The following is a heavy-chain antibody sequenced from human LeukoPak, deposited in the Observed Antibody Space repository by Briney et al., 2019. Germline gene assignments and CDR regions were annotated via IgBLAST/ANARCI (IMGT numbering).Heavy chain of an antibody. CDR1: GYTFTSYY. CDR3: ARDNPLRYFVP. V-gene: IGHV1-46*01. D-gene: IGHD3-9*01. CDR2: INPSGGST. Sequence: ASVTVSCKASGYTFTSYYMHWVRQAPGQGLEWMGIINPSGGSTSYAQKFQGRVTMTRDTSTSTVYMELSSLRSEDTAVYYCARDNPLRYFVPWGQGTLVTVSS. J-gene: IGHJ5*02.